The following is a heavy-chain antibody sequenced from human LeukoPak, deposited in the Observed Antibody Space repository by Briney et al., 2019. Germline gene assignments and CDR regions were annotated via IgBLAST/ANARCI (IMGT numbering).Heavy chain of an antibody. V-gene: IGHV3-53*01. J-gene: IGHJ3*02. CDR1: GFTFSSYA. CDR2: MYSGGST. Sequence: GGSLRLSCAASGFTFSSYAMHWVRQAPGKGLEWVAVMYSGGSTYYADSVKGRFTISRDNSKNTLYLQMNSLRAEDTAVYYCARGGAFDMWGQGTMVTVSS. CDR3: ARGGAFDM.